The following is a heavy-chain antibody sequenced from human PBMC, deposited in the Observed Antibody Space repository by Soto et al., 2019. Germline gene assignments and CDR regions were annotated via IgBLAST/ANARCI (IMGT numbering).Heavy chain of an antibody. CDR2: IYYSGST. J-gene: IGHJ3*02. Sequence: QVQLQESGPGLVKPSETLSLTCTVSGGSISSYYWSWIRQHPGKGLEWIGYIYYSGSTNYNPSLKSRVTISVDTSKNQFSLKLSSVTAADTAVYYCARGYHWGGAFDIWGQGTMVTVSS. V-gene: IGHV4-59*01. D-gene: IGHD7-27*01. CDR1: GGSISSYY. CDR3: ARGYHWGGAFDI.